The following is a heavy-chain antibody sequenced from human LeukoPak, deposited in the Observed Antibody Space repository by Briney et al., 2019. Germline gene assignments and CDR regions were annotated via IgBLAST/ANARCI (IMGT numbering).Heavy chain of an antibody. D-gene: IGHD1-7*01. Sequence: GGSLRLSCAASGFTFSSYWMSWVRQAPGKGLEWVANIKQDGSEKYYVDSVKGRFSISRDNAKNSLYLQMNSVRAEDTAVYYCAYLNSHAFDIWDQGTVVTVSS. CDR1: GFTFSSYW. CDR2: IKQDGSEK. CDR3: AYLNSHAFDI. J-gene: IGHJ3*02. V-gene: IGHV3-7*01.